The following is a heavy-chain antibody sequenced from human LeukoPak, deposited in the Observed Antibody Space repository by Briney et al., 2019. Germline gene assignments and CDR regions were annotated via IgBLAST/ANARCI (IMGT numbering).Heavy chain of an antibody. CDR2: INHSGST. Sequence: SETLSLTCAVYGGSFSGYYWSWIRQPPGKGLEWIGEINHSGSTNYNPSLKSRVTISVDTSKNQFSLKLSSVTAADTAVYYCARAQQLGRHFDYWGLGTLVTVSS. CDR1: GGSFSGYY. V-gene: IGHV4-34*01. J-gene: IGHJ4*02. D-gene: IGHD6-13*01. CDR3: ARAQQLGRHFDY.